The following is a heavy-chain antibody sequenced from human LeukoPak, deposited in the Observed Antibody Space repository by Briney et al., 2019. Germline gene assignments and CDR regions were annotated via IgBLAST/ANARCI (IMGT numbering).Heavy chain of an antibody. V-gene: IGHV4-59*12. J-gene: IGHJ4*02. CDR2: IYFSGST. CDR1: GGSISSYY. CDR3: ARGGGYCSSASCYRLDY. Sequence: PETLSLTCTVPGGSISSYYWSWIRQPPGKGLEWIGYIYFSGSTNYNPSPKSRVTMSVDTSKNQFSLKLSSVTAADTAVYYCARGGGYCSSASCYRLDYWGQGTLVAASS. D-gene: IGHD2-2*01.